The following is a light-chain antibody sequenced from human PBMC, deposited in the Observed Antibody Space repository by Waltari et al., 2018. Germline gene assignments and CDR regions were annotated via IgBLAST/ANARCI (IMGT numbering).Light chain of an antibody. CDR1: SSDVGSYNL. J-gene: IGLJ2*01. CDR3: CSYAGSSPHVV. V-gene: IGLV2-23*01. CDR2: EDT. Sequence: QSAPTQPASVSGSPGQSITISCTGTSSDVGSYNLVSWYQQHPGKAPKLMIYEDTKRPSGVSDRFSGSKSGNTASLTISGLQAEDEADYYCCSYAGSSPHVVFGGGTKLTVL.